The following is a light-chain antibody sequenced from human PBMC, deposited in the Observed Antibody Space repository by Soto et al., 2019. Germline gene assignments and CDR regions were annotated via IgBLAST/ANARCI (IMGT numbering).Light chain of an antibody. Sequence: EIVLTQSPATLSLSPGERATLSCSASQSVSSYLAWYQQKPGQAPRLLIYDASNRATGIPARFSGSGSGTDLTLTISSLVPEDFAVYYCQQRSNWPPLPFGGGTKLEIK. CDR3: QQRSNWPPLP. CDR1: QSVSSY. J-gene: IGKJ4*01. V-gene: IGKV3-11*01. CDR2: DAS.